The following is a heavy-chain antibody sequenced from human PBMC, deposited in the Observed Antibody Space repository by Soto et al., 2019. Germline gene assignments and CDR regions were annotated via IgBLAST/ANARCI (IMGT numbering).Heavy chain of an antibody. Sequence: SETLSLTCTVSGGSISSYYWSWIRQPPGKGLELIGYIHYSGSTYYNPSLKSRVTISVDTSKNQFSLKLSSVTAADTAVYYCARGVIHWGQGTLVTVSS. CDR3: ARGVIH. CDR2: IHYSGST. V-gene: IGHV4-59*12. D-gene: IGHD2-21*01. CDR1: GGSISSYY. J-gene: IGHJ4*02.